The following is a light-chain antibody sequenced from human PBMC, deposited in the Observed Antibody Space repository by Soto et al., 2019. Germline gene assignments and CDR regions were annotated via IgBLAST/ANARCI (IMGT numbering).Light chain of an antibody. Sequence: QSVLTQPPSVSAAPGQKVTISCSGSSYNIGGNYVSWYVQLPGTAPKFLIYGNNKRPSGIPERFSGSKSGTSATLGITGLQTEDEADYYCATWDSSLGSVVFGGGSKVTV. CDR3: ATWDSSLGSVV. V-gene: IGLV1-51*01. CDR2: GNN. J-gene: IGLJ3*02. CDR1: SYNIGGNY.